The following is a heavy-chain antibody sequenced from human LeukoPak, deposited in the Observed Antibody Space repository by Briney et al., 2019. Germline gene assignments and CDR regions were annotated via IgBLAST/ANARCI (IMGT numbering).Heavy chain of an antibody. J-gene: IGHJ4*02. V-gene: IGHV4-59*01. CDR3: ASRSSIWSGYQDTLYYFDS. CDR1: GGSIRSDY. Sequence: SETLSLTCNVSGGSIRSDYWNCIRQPPGEGLKWIGSIYYSGSNNFSPPLKSRVTISVDTSKNQFSLKLSSVTAADTAVYYCASRSSIWSGYQDTLYYFDSWGQGTLVTVSS. D-gene: IGHD3-3*01. CDR2: IYYSGSN.